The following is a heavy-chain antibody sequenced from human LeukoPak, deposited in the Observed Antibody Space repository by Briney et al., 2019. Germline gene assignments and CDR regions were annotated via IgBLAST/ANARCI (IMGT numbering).Heavy chain of an antibody. CDR2: IYHSGST. V-gene: IGHV4-4*02. CDR1: GASISSHNW. D-gene: IGHD3/OR15-3a*01. J-gene: IGHJ3*02. CDR3: ARVDSADAFDI. Sequence: PSETLSLTCAVSGASISSHNWWWSWVRQPPGKGLEWIGEIYHSGSTNYNPSLKSRVTISVDTSKNQFSLKLSSVTAADTAVYYCARVDSADAFDIWGQGTMVTVSS.